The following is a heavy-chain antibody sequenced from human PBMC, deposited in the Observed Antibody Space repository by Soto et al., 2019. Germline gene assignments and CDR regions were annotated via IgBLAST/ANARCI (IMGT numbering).Heavy chain of an antibody. J-gene: IGHJ4*02. Sequence: QVQLQESGPGLVKPSGTLSLTCAVSGGSISSSNWWSWVRQPPGKGLEWIGEIYHSGSTNYNPSLTSRVTMEVDKSKTQFAMTLSSVTAADTAVYYCARSHVEGGGRYNFAYWGQGTLVTVSS. CDR3: ARSHVEGGGRYNFAY. CDR2: IYHSGST. D-gene: IGHD1-26*01. CDR1: GGSISSSNW. V-gene: IGHV4-4*02.